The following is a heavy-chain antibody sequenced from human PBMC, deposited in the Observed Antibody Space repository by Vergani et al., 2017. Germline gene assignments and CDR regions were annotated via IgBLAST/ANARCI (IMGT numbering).Heavy chain of an antibody. Sequence: EVQLVESGGDLVQPGRSLRLSCTASVFTFGSYAMDWFRQSPGQGLEWVGGIRSKAYGQATIYAASVKGRFTISRDDSKSIAYLQMNNLQTEDTAMYYCVRDQVTMLRGSDALDIWGQGTMVTVSS. CDR3: VRDQVTMLRGSDALDI. CDR1: VFTFGSYA. CDR2: IRSKAYGQAT. V-gene: IGHV3-49*03. J-gene: IGHJ3*02. D-gene: IGHD3-10*01.